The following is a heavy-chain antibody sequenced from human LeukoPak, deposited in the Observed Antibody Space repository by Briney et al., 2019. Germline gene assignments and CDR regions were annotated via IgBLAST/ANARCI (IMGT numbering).Heavy chain of an antibody. CDR1: GYTFTGYY. CDR3: ARAHPIGPTNFDY. J-gene: IGHJ4*02. Sequence: ASVKVSCKASGYTFTGYYMHWVRQAPGQGLEWMGRINPNSGGTNYAQKFQGRVTMTRDTSISTAYMELSRLRSDDTAVYYCARAHPIGPTNFDYWGRGTLVTVSS. D-gene: IGHD1-26*01. V-gene: IGHV1-2*06. CDR2: INPNSGGT.